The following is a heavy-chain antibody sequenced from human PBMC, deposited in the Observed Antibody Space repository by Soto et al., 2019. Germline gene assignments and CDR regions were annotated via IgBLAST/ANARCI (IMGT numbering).Heavy chain of an antibody. J-gene: IGHJ4*02. CDR1: GGSISSGGYY. CDR3: ARGWNPHLFYFDY. Sequence: QVQLQESGPGLVKPSQTLSLTCTVSGGSISSGGYYWSWIRQHPGKGLEWIGYIYYSGSTYYNPYLKRRVTRSVDTAKNQFSLKLSSVTAADTAVYYCARGWNPHLFYFDYWGQGTLVTVSS. CDR2: IYYSGST. D-gene: IGHD1-1*01. V-gene: IGHV4-31*03.